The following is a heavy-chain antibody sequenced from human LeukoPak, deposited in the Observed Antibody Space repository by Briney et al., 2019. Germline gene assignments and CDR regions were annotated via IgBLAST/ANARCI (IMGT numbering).Heavy chain of an antibody. J-gene: IGHJ4*02. V-gene: IGHV3-23*01. D-gene: IGHD3-3*01. CDR1: GFTFSSYA. CDR2: ISGSGGST. CDR3: AKDYLPRYYDFWSGYYPHDY. Sequence: GGSLRLSCAASGFTFSSYAMSWVRQAPGKGLEWVSAISGSGGSTYYADSVKGRFTISRDNSKNTLYLQMNSLRAEDTAVYYCAKDYLPRYYDFWSGYYPHDYWGQGTLVTVSS.